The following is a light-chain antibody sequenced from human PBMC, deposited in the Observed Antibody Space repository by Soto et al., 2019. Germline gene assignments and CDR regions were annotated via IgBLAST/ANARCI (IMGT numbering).Light chain of an antibody. CDR1: ESTSDY. CDR2: SAS. V-gene: IGKV1-39*01. CDR3: QQTFSNLLS. J-gene: IGKJ4*01. Sequence: IQLTQSPSSLSASVGDRVTIACRASESTSDYLNWYQHKPGEAPKVLVYSASTLRGGVPSRFSGTGSGTEFTLTISSLQPEDVATYYCQQTFSNLLSFGGGTKVEIK.